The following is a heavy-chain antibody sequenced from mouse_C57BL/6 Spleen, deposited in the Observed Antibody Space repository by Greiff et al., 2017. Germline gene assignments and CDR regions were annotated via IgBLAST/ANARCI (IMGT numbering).Heavy chain of an antibody. J-gene: IGHJ3*01. Sequence: VQLKQSGPELVKPGASVKISCKASGYSFTGYYMNWVKQSPEKSLEWIGEINPSTGGTTYNQKFKAKATLTVDKSSSTAYMQLKSLTSEDSAVYCCARRAIYYDYDGWFAYWGQGTLVTVSA. D-gene: IGHD2-4*01. CDR1: GYSFTGYY. CDR3: ARRAIYYDYDGWFAY. V-gene: IGHV1-42*01. CDR2: INPSTGGT.